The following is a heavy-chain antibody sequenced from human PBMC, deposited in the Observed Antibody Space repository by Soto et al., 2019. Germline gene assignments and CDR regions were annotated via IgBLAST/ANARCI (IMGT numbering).Heavy chain of an antibody. J-gene: IGHJ3*02. D-gene: IGHD3-22*01. Sequence: PGGSLRLSCAASGFTFSSYAMHWFRQAPGKGLEWVAVISYDGSNKYYADSVKGRFTISRDNSKNTLYLQMNSLRAEDTAVYYCARDPLNYYDSSPNDAFDIWGQGTMVTVSS. CDR3: ARDPLNYYDSSPNDAFDI. CDR1: GFTFSSYA. CDR2: ISYDGSNK. V-gene: IGHV3-30-3*01.